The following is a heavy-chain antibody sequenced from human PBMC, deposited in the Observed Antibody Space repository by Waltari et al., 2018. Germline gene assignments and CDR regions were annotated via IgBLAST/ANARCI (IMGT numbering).Heavy chain of an antibody. J-gene: IGHJ6*02. CDR2: ISYDGSNK. V-gene: IGHV3-30*18. Sequence: QVQLVESGGGVVQPGRSLRLSCAASGFTFSSYGMHWVRQAQGKGLEWVAVISYDGSNKYYADSVKGRFTISRDNSKNTLYLQMNSLRAEDTAVYYCAKDCSFLEWLLSGGMDVGGQGP. CDR1: GFTFSSYG. CDR3: AKDCSFLEWLLSGGMDV. D-gene: IGHD3-3*01.